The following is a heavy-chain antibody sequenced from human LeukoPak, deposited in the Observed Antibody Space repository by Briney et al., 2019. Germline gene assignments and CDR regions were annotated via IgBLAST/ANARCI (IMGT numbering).Heavy chain of an antibody. CDR2: ISSSGSTI. V-gene: IGHV3-11*01. D-gene: IGHD6-13*01. Sequence: GGSLGLSCAASGFTFSDYYMSWIRQAPGKGLEWVSYISSSGSTIYYADSVKGRFTISRDNAKNSLYLQMNSLRAEDTAVYYCARDRNPLSIAAADPGYYFDYWGQGTLVTVSS. J-gene: IGHJ4*02. CDR1: GFTFSDYY. CDR3: ARDRNPLSIAAADPGYYFDY.